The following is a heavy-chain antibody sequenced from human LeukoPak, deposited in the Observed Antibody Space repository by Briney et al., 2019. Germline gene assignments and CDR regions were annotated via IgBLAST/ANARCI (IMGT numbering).Heavy chain of an antibody. J-gene: IGHJ4*02. Sequence: SETLTLTCTVSGGSISSYYWSWIRQPPGKGLEWIGYIYYSGSTNYNPSLKSRVPISVDTSKNQFSLKLSSVTAADTAVYYCASLYYDFCSGSYYFDYWGQGTLVTVSS. D-gene: IGHD3-3*01. CDR1: GGSISSYY. CDR3: ASLYYDFCSGSYYFDY. CDR2: IYYSGST. V-gene: IGHV4-59*01.